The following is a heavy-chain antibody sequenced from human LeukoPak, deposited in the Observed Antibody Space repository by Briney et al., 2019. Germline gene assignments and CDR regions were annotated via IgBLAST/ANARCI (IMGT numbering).Heavy chain of an antibody. Sequence: SETLSLTCTVSGDSISSGDYYWSWIRQPAGKGLEWIGRISSSGSTNYNPSLKSRVTISVDTSKNQFSLKLSSVTAADTAVYYCARGGKGVPFDYWGQGTLVTVSS. CDR3: ARGGKGVPFDY. CDR1: GDSISSGDYY. J-gene: IGHJ4*02. D-gene: IGHD3-10*01. CDR2: ISSSGST. V-gene: IGHV4-61*02.